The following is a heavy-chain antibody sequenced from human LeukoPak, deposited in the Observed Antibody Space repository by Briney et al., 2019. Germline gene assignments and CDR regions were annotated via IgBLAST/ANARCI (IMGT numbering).Heavy chain of an antibody. V-gene: IGHV3-30*18. D-gene: IGHD6-19*01. J-gene: IGHJ4*02. CDR3: AKDLAGLQWLAPCFDY. CDR1: GFTFSSYG. Sequence: GGSLRLSCAASGFTFSSYGMHWVRQAPGKGLEWVAVISYHGSDTFYADSVKGRFTISRDNSKNTPYLQMNSLRVEDTAVYYCAKDLAGLQWLAPCFDYWGQGTLVTVSS. CDR2: ISYHGSDT.